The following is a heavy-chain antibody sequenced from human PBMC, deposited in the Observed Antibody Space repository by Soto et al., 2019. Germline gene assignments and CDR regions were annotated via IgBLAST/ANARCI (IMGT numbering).Heavy chain of an antibody. CDR1: AFTFDKYY. V-gene: IGHV3-7*01. Sequence: LILSCSASAFTFDKYYMTWVRQAPGKGPEWVANIKPDGSEQYYVDSVKGRFTISRDNANNSLYLQMNSLRAEDTAVYFCARGNWNYYYGFDVWGQGTTVTVSS. D-gene: IGHD1-20*01. CDR3: ARGNWNYYYGFDV. J-gene: IGHJ6*02. CDR2: IKPDGSEQ.